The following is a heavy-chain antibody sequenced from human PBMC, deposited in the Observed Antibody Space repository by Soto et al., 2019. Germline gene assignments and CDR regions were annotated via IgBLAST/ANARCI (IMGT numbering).Heavy chain of an antibody. Sequence: QVQLQESGPGLVKPSQTLSLTCTVSGGSVSSGGYYWSGIRQHPGTGLEWIGYIYYSGTTYFNPSLKSRASISLDTSKNEFSLKLTSVTAADTAVYYCARRALPQCINGVCYKDGFWDYWGQGALVTVSS. CDR3: ARRALPQCINGVCYKDGFWDY. J-gene: IGHJ4*02. CDR2: IYYSGTT. D-gene: IGHD2-8*01. V-gene: IGHV4-31*03. CDR1: GGSVSSGGYY.